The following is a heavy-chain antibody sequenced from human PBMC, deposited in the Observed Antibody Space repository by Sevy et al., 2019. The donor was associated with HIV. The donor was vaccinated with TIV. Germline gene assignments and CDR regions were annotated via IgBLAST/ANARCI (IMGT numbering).Heavy chain of an antibody. CDR3: AKWSHGNSSSWYGFDY. D-gene: IGHD6-13*01. Sequence: GGSLRLSCATAGFTFSGYAMSWVRQGPGKGLEWISGMTGNGGSTYYADSVKGRFTISRDNSKNTLYLQMNSLRAEDTAVYYCAKWSHGNSSSWYGFDYWGQGALVTVSS. V-gene: IGHV3-23*01. J-gene: IGHJ4*02. CDR2: MTGNGGST. CDR1: GFTFSGYA.